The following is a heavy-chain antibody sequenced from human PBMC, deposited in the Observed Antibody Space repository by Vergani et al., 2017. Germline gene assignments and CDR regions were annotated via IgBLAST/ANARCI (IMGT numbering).Heavy chain of an antibody. J-gene: IGHJ4*02. D-gene: IGHD2-2*01. CDR2: INHSGST. CDR1: GGSFSGYY. Sequence: QVQLQQWGAGLLKPSETLSLTCAVYGGSFSGYYWSWIRQPPGKGLEWIGEINHSGSTNYNPSLKSRVTISVDTSKNQFSLKLSSVTAADPAVYYCARGTGYCSSTSCYAGYITYPYFDYWGQGTLVTVSS. V-gene: IGHV4-34*01. CDR3: ARGTGYCSSTSCYAGYITYPYFDY.